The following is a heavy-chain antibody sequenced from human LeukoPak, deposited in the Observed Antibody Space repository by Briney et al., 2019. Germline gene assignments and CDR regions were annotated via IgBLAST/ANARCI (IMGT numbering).Heavy chain of an antibody. V-gene: IGHV3-21*01. D-gene: IGHD5-18*01. J-gene: IGHJ5*02. CDR2: ISSSSSYI. CDR3: ARDLRRYSYGRWFDP. Sequence: GGSLRLFCAASGFTFSSYSMNWVRQAPGKGLEWVSSISSSSSYIYYADSVKGRFTISRDNAKNSLYLQMNSLRAEDTAVYYCARDLRRYSYGRWFDPWGQGTLVTVSS. CDR1: GFTFSSYS.